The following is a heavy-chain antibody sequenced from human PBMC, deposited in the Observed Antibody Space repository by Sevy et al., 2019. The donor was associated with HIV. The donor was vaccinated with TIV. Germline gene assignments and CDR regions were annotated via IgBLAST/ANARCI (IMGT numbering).Heavy chain of an antibody. J-gene: IGHJ6*02. D-gene: IGHD6-19*01. CDR2: INHSGST. CDR1: GGSFSGYY. CDR3: AREMYSSGIMGV. V-gene: IGHV4-34*01. Sequence: SETLSLTCAVYGGSFSGYYWSWIRQPPGKGLEWIGEINHSGSTNYNPSLKSRVTISVDTSKNQFSLKLSSVTAADTALYYCAREMYSSGIMGVWGQGTTVTVS.